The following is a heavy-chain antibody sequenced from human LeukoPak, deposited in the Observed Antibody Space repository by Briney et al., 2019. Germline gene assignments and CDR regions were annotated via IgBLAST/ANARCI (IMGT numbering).Heavy chain of an antibody. V-gene: IGHV4-34*01. J-gene: IGHJ4*02. CDR2: INHSGST. D-gene: IGHD6-19*01. CDR3: AREYSSGWYRAFDY. CDR1: GGSFSGYY. Sequence: SETLSLTCAVYGGSFSGYYWSWIRQPPGKGLEWIGEINHSGSTNYNPSLKSRVTISVDTSKNQFSLKLTSVTAADTAVYYCAREYSSGWYRAFDYWGQGTLVTVSS.